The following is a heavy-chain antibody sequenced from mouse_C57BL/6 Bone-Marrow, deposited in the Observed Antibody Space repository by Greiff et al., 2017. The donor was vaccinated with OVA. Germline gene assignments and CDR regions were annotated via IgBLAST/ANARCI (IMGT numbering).Heavy chain of an antibody. V-gene: IGHV2-5*01. J-gene: IGHJ3*01. D-gene: IGHD2-4*01. CDR3: AKRDHDYDDGFAY. Sequence: VQLVESGPGLVQPSQSLSITCTASGFSLTSYGVHWVRQSPGKGLEWLGVIWSGGSTDYNAAFMSRLSITKDNSKSQVFFKMNSLQADDTAVYYCAKRDHDYDDGFAYWGQGTLVTVSA. CDR2: IWSGGST. CDR1: GFSLTSYG.